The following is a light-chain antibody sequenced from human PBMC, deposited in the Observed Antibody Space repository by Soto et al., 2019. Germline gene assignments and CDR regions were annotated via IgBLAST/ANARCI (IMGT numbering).Light chain of an antibody. V-gene: IGKV1-39*01. CDR1: QTTSNY. Sequence: DIQMTQSPSSLSASVGDRFTITCRASQTTSNYLNWYQQQPGKAPKLLIYAASSLQSGVPSRFSGSGSGTDFTLTITSLQPKDFGIYYCQQSYATVRTFGGGTKVDIK. J-gene: IGKJ4*01. CDR2: AAS. CDR3: QQSYATVRT.